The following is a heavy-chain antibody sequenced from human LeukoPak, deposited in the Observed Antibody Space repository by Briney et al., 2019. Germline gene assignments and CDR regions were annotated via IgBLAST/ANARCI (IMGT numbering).Heavy chain of an antibody. CDR2: IYYSGST. D-gene: IGHD6-19*01. Sequence: SETLSLTCTVSGGSISSSSYYWGWIRQPPGKGLEWIGSIYYSGSTNYNPSLKSRVTISVDTSKNQFSLKLSSVTAADTAVYYCARGEWLVQGHNWFDPWGQGTLVTVSS. CDR3: ARGEWLVQGHNWFDP. V-gene: IGHV4-39*07. J-gene: IGHJ5*02. CDR1: GGSISSSSYY.